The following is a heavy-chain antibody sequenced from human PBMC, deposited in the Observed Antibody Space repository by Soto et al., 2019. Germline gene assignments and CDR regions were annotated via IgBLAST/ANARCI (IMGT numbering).Heavy chain of an antibody. CDR3: ARALVIAVGRWFDP. J-gene: IGHJ5*02. CDR2: INHSGST. V-gene: IGHV4-34*01. CDR1: GGSFSGYY. D-gene: IGHD6-13*01. Sequence: QVQLQQWGAGLLKPSETLSLTCAVYGGSFSGYYWSWIRQPPGKGLEWIGEINHSGSTNYNPSLKSRVPLSVDTSMNQFSLKLGSVAAADTAVYYCARALVIAVGRWFDPWGQGTLVTVSS.